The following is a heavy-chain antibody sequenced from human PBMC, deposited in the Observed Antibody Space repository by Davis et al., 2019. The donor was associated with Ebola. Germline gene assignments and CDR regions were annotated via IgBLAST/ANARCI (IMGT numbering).Heavy chain of an antibody. CDR1: GFTFSSYA. J-gene: IGHJ4*02. D-gene: IGHD2-15*01. CDR2: ISYDGSNK. Sequence: PGGSLRLSCAASGFTFSSYAMHWVRQAPGKGLEWVAVISYDGSNKYYADSVKGRFTISRDNSKNTLYLQMNSLRAEDTAVYYCARGQWWLDYWGQGTLVTVSS. V-gene: IGHV3-30-3*01. CDR3: ARGQWWLDY.